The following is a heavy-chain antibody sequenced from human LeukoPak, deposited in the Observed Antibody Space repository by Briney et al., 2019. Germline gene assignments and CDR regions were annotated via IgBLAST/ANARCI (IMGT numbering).Heavy chain of an antibody. CDR2: INHSGST. V-gene: IGHV4-34*01. J-gene: IGHJ4*02. CDR1: GGSFSGYY. Sequence: SETLSLTCAVYGGSFSGYYWSWIRQPPGKGLEWIGEINHSGSTNYNSSLKSRVTISVDTSKNQFSLKLSSVTAADTAVYYCARGSGWYIYFDYWGQGTLVTVSS. CDR3: ARGSGWYIYFDY. D-gene: IGHD6-19*01.